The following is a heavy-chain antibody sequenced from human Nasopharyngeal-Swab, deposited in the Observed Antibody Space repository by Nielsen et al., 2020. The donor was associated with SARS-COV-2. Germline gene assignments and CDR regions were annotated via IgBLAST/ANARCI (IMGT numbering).Heavy chain of an antibody. Sequence: WIRQPPGKGLEWIGSIYYSGSTYYNPSLKSRVTISVDTSKNQFSLKLSSVTAADTAVYYCARRTTTIFGVVIIPGFDYWGQGTLVTVSS. J-gene: IGHJ4*02. V-gene: IGHV4-39*01. D-gene: IGHD3-3*01. CDR2: IYYSGST. CDR3: ARRTTTIFGVVIIPGFDY.